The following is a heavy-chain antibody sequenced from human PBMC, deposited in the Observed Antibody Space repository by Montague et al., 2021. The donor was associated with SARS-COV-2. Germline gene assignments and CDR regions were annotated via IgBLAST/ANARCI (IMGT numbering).Heavy chain of an antibody. J-gene: IGHJ4*02. Sequence: PALVKPTQTLTLICTFSGFSLSTSGMCVSWIRQPPGKALEWLALIDWDDDKYYSTSLKTRLTISKDTSKNQVVLTMTNMDPVDTATYCCARSFSIFGVVIIPAYFDYWGQGTLVTVSS. V-gene: IGHV2-70*01. D-gene: IGHD3-3*01. CDR1: GFSLSTSGMC. CDR3: ARSFSIFGVVIIPAYFDY. CDR2: IDWDDDK.